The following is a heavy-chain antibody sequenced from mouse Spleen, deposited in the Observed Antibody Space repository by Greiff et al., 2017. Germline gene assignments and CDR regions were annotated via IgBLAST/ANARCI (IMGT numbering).Heavy chain of an antibody. V-gene: IGHV5-9*04. Sequence: DVHLVESGGGLVKPGGSLKLSCAASGFTFSSYTMSWVRQTPAKRLEWVATISSGGGNTYYPDSVKGRFTISRDNARNTLYLQMSSLRSEDTAMYYCARQGVYYDGSYYFDYWGQGTTLTVSS. J-gene: IGHJ2*01. D-gene: IGHD1-1*01. CDR3: ARQGVYYDGSYYFDY. CDR1: GFTFSSYT. CDR2: ISSGGGNT.